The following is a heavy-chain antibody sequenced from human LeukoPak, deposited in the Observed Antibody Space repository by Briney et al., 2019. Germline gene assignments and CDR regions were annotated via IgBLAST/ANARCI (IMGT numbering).Heavy chain of an antibody. CDR2: IFYSGGT. V-gene: IGHV4-39*07. J-gene: IGHJ5*02. D-gene: IGHD3-22*01. CDR1: GGSINTPNYY. Sequence: SETLSLTCTVSGGSINTPNYYWGWIRQTPGKGLEWIGNIFYSGGTYYSPSLTSRVTISLDTSRNQFSLKLTSATAADTAVYYCARFYYDSSGYGFDPWGQGTLVTVSS. CDR3: ARFYYDSSGYGFDP.